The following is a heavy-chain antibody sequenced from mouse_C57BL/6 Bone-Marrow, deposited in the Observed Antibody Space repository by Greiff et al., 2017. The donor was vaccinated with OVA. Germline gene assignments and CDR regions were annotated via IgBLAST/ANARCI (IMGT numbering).Heavy chain of an antibody. D-gene: IGHD2-3*01. CDR2: IDPSDSYT. CDR1: GYTFTSYW. CDR3: ARSFDYYDGYYYFDY. V-gene: IGHV1-50*01. Sequence: QVQLQQPGAELVKPGASVKLSCKASGYTFTSYWMQWVKQRPGPGLEWIGEIDPSDSYTNYNQKFKGKATLTVDTSSSTAYMQLSSLTSDDSAVYYCARSFDYYDGYYYFDYWGQGTTLTVSS. J-gene: IGHJ2*01.